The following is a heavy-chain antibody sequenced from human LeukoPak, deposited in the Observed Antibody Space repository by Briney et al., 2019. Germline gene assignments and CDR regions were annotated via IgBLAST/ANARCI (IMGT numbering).Heavy chain of an antibody. V-gene: IGHV4-34*01. D-gene: IGHD4-23*01. CDR2: INHSGST. J-gene: IGHJ3*02. CDR1: GFTFSDYY. CDR3: ARPARWYVYDAFDI. Sequence: PGGSLRLSCAASGFTFSDYYMSWIRQPPRKGLEWVGEINHSGSTNYNPSLKSRVTISVDTSKNQFSLKLSSVTAADTAVYYCARPARWYVYDAFDIWGQGTMVTVSS.